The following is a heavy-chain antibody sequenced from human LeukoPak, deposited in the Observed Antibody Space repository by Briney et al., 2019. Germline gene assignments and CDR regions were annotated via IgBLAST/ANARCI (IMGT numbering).Heavy chain of an antibody. V-gene: IGHV3-23*01. Sequence: GSLRLSRATSGFIFCSYSISWVRQAPGKGLEWVSALSGSGGNTYYADSVKGRFTISRDNSKSTLYLQMNSLRGDDTAVYYCAKDRMKWRVAAASIEYWGRGALVTAST. CDR1: GFIFCSYS. J-gene: IGHJ4*02. CDR2: LSGSGGNT. CDR3: AKDRMKWRVAAASIEY. D-gene: IGHD2-2*01.